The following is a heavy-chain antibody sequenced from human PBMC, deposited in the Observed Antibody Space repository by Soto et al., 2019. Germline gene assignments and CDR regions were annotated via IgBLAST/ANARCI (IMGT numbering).Heavy chain of an antibody. Sequence: GASVKVSCKASGFTFTSSAVQWVRQARGQRLEWIGWIVVGSGNTNYAQKFQERVTITRDMSTSTAYMELSSLRAEDTAVYYCARDHGGSSWFIIDYWGQGTLVTVSS. V-gene: IGHV1-58*01. J-gene: IGHJ4*02. CDR2: IVVGSGNT. CDR3: ARDHGGSSWFIIDY. D-gene: IGHD6-13*01. CDR1: GFTFTSSA.